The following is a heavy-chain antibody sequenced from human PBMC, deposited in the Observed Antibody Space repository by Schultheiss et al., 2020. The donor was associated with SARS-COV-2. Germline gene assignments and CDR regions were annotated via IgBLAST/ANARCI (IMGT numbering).Heavy chain of an antibody. D-gene: IGHD3-9*01. CDR1: GGSFSGYY. CDR3: ARGGARLRYFDWLLYPFDY. J-gene: IGHJ4*02. V-gene: IGHV4-34*01. Sequence: SETLSLTCAVYGGSFSGYYWSWIRQPPGKGLEWIGEINHSGSTNYNPSLKSRVTISVDTSKNQFPLKLSSVTAADTAVYYCARGGARLRYFDWLLYPFDYWGQGTLVTVSS. CDR2: INHSGST.